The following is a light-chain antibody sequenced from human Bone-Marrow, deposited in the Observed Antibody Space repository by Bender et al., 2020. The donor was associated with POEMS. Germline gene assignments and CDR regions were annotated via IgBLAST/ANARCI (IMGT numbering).Light chain of an antibody. CDR1: STDVGGYNY. CDR3: SSYTSSSTLV. CDR2: DVS. Sequence: QSALTQPASVSGSPGQSITISCTGSSTDVGGYNYVSWYQQYTGKAPKLMIYDVSSRPSGVSNRFSGSKSGNTASLTISGLQAEDEADYYCSSYTSSSTLVFGGGTKLTVL. J-gene: IGLJ2*01. V-gene: IGLV2-14*01.